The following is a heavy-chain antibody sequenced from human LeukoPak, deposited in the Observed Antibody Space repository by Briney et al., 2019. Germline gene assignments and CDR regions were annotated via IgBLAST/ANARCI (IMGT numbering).Heavy chain of an antibody. D-gene: IGHD3-10*02. V-gene: IGHV3-23*01. CDR2: ISGSGGST. J-gene: IGHJ4*02. CDR1: GFTFSSYA. CDR3: AKDVHRRLTYYFDY. Sequence: PGGSLRLSCAASGFTFSSYAMSWVRQAPGKGLEWVSAISGSGGSTYYADSVKGRFTISRDNSKNTLYLQMNSLRAEDTAVYYCAKDVHRRLTYYFDYWGQGTLVTVSP.